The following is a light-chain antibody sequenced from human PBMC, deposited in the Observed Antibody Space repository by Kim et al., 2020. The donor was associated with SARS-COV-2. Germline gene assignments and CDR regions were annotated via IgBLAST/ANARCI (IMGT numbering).Light chain of an antibody. CDR1: QSIGNW. Sequence: DIQMTQSPSTLSASVGDRVIITCRASQSIGNWLAWYQQKLGKGPKLLIYDASILETGVPSRFSGSGSGTEFTLTITSLQPDDFATFFCQNYDGYLGTFGQGRKV. J-gene: IGKJ1*01. V-gene: IGKV1-5*01. CDR3: QNYDGYLGT. CDR2: DAS.